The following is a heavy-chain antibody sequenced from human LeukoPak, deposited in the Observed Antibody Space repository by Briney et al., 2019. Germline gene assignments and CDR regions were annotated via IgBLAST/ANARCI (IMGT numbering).Heavy chain of an antibody. CDR2: ISYDGSNK. V-gene: IGHV3-30*18. Sequence: GGSLRLSCAASGFTFSSYGMHWVRQAPGKGLGWVAVISYDGSNKYYADSVKGRFTISRDNSKNTLYLQMNSLRAEDTAVYYCAKPDRAYCGGDCYTFDYWGQGTLVTVSS. CDR1: GFTFSSYG. J-gene: IGHJ4*02. CDR3: AKPDRAYCGGDCYTFDY. D-gene: IGHD2-21*02.